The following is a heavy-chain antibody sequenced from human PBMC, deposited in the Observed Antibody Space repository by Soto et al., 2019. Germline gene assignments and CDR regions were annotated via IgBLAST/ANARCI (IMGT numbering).Heavy chain of an antibody. V-gene: IGHV3-66*01. CDR1: GFTVSSHY. Sequence: PGGSLRLSCAASGFTVSSHYMSWVRQAPGKGLEWVSIIYTVGTTYYVDSVKGRFTLSRDNSKNTLYLQMNSLRAEDTAVYYCTRGSYFNYWGQGTLVTVSS. CDR3: TRGSYFNY. J-gene: IGHJ4*02. CDR2: IYTVGTT.